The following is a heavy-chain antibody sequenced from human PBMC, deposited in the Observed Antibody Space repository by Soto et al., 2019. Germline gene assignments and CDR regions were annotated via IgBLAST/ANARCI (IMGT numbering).Heavy chain of an antibody. CDR3: AKDGSWDVVAATLFDY. V-gene: IGHV3-9*01. D-gene: IGHD2-15*01. Sequence: PGGSLRLSCAASGFTFDDYAMHWVRQAPGKGLEWVSGISWNSGSIGYADSVKGRFTISRDNAKNSLYLQMNSLRAEDTALYYCAKDGSWDVVAATLFDYWGQGTLVTVSS. J-gene: IGHJ4*02. CDR2: ISWNSGSI. CDR1: GFTFDDYA.